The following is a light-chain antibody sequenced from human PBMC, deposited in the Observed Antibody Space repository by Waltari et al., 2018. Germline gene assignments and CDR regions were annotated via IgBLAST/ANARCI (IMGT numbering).Light chain of an antibody. Sequence: SSELTQDPPVSVALGQTVRITCQGESLRTYYASWYQQKPGKAPVLVFYGKDNRPSGISDRFSGSNSGNTASLTITGAQAEDEADYYCHCRDSNTDRLGVFGAGTKVTVL. J-gene: IGLJ1*01. V-gene: IGLV3-19*01. CDR1: SLRTYY. CDR2: GKD. CDR3: HCRDSNTDRLGV.